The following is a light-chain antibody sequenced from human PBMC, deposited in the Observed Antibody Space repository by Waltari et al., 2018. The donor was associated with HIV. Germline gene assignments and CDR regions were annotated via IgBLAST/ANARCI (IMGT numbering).Light chain of an antibody. V-gene: IGLV3-25*03. CDR2: KDT. Sequence: YELTQPPSVSVSPGQPARIICSGDELPDQYAHWYQQRPGQAPVLVIYKDTERPSGIPERFSGSSSGTAATVTISGGQGEDEGDYYCQSADRAGTLAVFGGETKLTVL. CDR3: QSADRAGTLAV. CDR1: ELPDQY. J-gene: IGLJ3*02.